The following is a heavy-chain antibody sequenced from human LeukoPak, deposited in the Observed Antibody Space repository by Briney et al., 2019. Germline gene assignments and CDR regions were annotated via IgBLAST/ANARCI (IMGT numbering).Heavy chain of an antibody. V-gene: IGHV3-7*05. D-gene: IGHD3-10*01. J-gene: IGHJ6*02. Sequence: GGSLRLSCAASGFTFSTYWMSWVRQAPGKGLDWVANIKQDGSEKYYVDSVKGRFTIPRDNAKNSLYLQMNSLRAEDTAVYYCARWPLDYYGSGSYYPYYYYGVDVWGQGTTVTVSS. CDR3: ARWPLDYYGSGSYYPYYYYGVDV. CDR1: GFTFSTYW. CDR2: IKQDGSEK.